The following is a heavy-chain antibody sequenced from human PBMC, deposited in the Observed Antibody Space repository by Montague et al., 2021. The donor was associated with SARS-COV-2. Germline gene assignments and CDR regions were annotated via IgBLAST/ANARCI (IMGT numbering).Heavy chain of an antibody. V-gene: IGHV4-59*01. CDR3: ARGSGWMGNAFDI. D-gene: IGHD6-19*01. CDR2: IYYSGSS. J-gene: IGHJ3*02. CDR1: GGSISSYY. Sequence: SETLSLTCTVSGGSISSYYWSWIRQPPGKGLEWIGYIYYSGSSNYNPSLKSRVTISVDTSKNQFSLKLSSVTAADTAVYYCARGSGWMGNAFDIWGQGTMVTVSS.